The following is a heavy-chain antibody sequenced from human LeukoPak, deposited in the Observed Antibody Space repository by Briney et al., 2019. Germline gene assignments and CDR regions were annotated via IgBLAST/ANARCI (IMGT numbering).Heavy chain of an antibody. J-gene: IGHJ6*03. CDR3: ARDLIPAPAAIYYMDV. V-gene: IGHV3-30-3*01. D-gene: IGHD2-2*01. Sequence: GGSLRLSCAASGFTFSSYAMHWVRQAPGKGLEWVAVISYDGSNKYYADSVKGRFTISRDNSKNTLYLQMNSLRAEDTAVYYCARDLIPAPAAIYYMDVWGKGTTVTVSS. CDR2: ISYDGSNK. CDR1: GFTFSSYA.